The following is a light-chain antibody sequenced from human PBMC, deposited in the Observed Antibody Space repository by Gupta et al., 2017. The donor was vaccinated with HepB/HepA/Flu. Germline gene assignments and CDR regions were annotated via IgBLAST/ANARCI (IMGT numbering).Light chain of an antibody. CDR1: QSISSY. Sequence: SQIAQSQSSLSASVGARVTITCRASQSISSYLNWYQQKPGKAPKLLIYAASSLQRGVPSSFSGSGSGTDFTLTISSLQAEDFATYYCQQSYSTPRAFGQGTKVEIK. CDR3: QQSYSTPRA. J-gene: IGKJ1*01. CDR2: AAS. V-gene: IGKV1-39*01.